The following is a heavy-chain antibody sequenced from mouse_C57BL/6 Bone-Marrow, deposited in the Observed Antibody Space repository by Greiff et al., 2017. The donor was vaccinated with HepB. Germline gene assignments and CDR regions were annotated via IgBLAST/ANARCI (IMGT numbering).Heavy chain of an antibody. CDR3: ARLGYDGVFYAMDY. Sequence: VQLQQSGAELVRPGTSVKMSCKASGYTFTNYWIGWAKQRPGHGLEWIGDIYPGGGYTNYNEKFKGKATLTADKSSSTAYMQFSSLTSEDSAIYYCARLGYDGVFYAMDYWGQGTSVTVSS. CDR1: GYTFTNYW. J-gene: IGHJ4*01. V-gene: IGHV1-63*01. CDR2: IYPGGGYT. D-gene: IGHD2-2*01.